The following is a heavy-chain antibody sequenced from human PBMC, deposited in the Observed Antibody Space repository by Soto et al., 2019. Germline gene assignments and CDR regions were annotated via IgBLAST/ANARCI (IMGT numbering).Heavy chain of an antibody. CDR1: GGTFSSYT. D-gene: IGHD3-3*01. CDR3: ARSVHDDFWSGRQGRYYYYMDV. V-gene: IGHV1-69*02. CDR2: IIPILGIA. J-gene: IGHJ6*03. Sequence: ASVKVSCKASGGTFSSYTISWVRQAPGQRLEWMGRIIPILGIANYAQKFQGRVTITADKSTSTAYMVLSSLRSEDTAVYYCARSVHDDFWSGRQGRYYYYMDVWGKGTTVTVSS.